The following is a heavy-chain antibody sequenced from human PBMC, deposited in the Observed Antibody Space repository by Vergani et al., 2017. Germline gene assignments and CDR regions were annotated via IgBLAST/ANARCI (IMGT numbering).Heavy chain of an antibody. CDR3: ARSMTGIVGDLDY. CDR2: ISSSSSYI. J-gene: IGHJ4*02. V-gene: IGHV3-21*01. CDR1: GFTFSSYS. D-gene: IGHD1-26*01. Sequence: EVQLVESGGGLVKPGGSLRLSCAASGFTFSSYSMNWVRQAPGKGLEWVSSISSSSSYIYYADSVKGRFTISRDNAKNSLYLQMNSLRAEDTAVYYCARSMTGIVGDLDYWGQGTLVTVSS.